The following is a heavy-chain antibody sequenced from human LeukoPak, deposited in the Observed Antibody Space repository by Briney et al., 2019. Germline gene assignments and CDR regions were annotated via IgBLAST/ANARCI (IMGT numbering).Heavy chain of an antibody. Sequence: SQTLSLTCALSGGPISRGGYSWSWIRQPPGKGLEWIGYNYHSGSTYYNPSLKSRVTISIDRSKNQFSLKLSSVTAADTAVYYCARGRQYDILTGFDYWGQGTLVTVSS. CDR3: ARGRQYDILTGFDY. CDR2: NYHSGST. CDR1: GGPISRGGYS. D-gene: IGHD3-9*01. J-gene: IGHJ4*02. V-gene: IGHV4-30-2*01.